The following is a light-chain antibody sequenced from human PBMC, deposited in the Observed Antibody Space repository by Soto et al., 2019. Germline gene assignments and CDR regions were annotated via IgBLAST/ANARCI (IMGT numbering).Light chain of an antibody. CDR1: LSIDMY. CDR3: QQTYIASFT. J-gene: IGKJ3*01. CDR2: TAS. V-gene: IGKV1-39*01. Sequence: DIQMTQSPSSLSASVGDRVTITCRASLSIDMYISWYQHKAGKAPELLIYTASTLQSGVPSRFSGSGFGTDFTLTISSLRPEDFATYYCQQTYIASFTFGPGTRVDHK.